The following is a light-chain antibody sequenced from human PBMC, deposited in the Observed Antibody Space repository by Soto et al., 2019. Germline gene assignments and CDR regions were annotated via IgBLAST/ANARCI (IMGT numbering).Light chain of an antibody. J-gene: IGKJ3*01. CDR1: QTVSSN. V-gene: IGKV3-15*01. Sequence: EILMPQSPATLSVSPGETATLSCRASQTVSSNVAWYQQKRGQAPRLLIYGASTRATGIPARFSGSGSGTEFTLTISSLQSEDFAVYYCQQYDRCVTFGPGTTVDIK. CDR3: QQYDRCVT. CDR2: GAS.